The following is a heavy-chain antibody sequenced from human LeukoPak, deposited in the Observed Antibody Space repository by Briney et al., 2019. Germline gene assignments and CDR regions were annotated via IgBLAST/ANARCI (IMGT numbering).Heavy chain of an antibody. CDR1: EYTLTELS. CDR3: AADRGDYSGSYWTAFDI. J-gene: IGHJ3*02. Sequence: ASVKVSCKVSEYTLTELSMHWVRQAPGKGLEWLGGFDPEDGEIIYAQKFEGRVTMRDDTSTETAYMELGSLRSDDAAVYYCAADRGDYSGSYWTAFDIWGQGTMVTVSS. D-gene: IGHD1-26*01. CDR2: FDPEDGEI. V-gene: IGHV1-24*01.